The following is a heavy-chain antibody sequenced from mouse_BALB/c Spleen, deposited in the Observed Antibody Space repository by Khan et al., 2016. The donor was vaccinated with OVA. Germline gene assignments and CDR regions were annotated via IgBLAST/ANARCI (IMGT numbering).Heavy chain of an antibody. CDR3: ARPPYFSYTLDY. D-gene: IGHD2-10*01. CDR1: GYTVTNYG. J-gene: IGHJ4*01. V-gene: IGHV9-3-1*01. Sequence: QIQLVQSGPELKKPGETVKISCKASGYTVTNYGMNWVKQSPGKALKWMGWINTYTGEPTYADDFKGRFAFSLETSASTAYLQINNLKNDDTATYFCARPPYFSYTLDYWGQGTSVTVSS. CDR2: INTYTGEP.